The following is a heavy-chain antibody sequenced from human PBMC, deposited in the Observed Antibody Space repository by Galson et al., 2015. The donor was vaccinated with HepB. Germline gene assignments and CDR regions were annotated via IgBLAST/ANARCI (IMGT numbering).Heavy chain of an antibody. CDR2: ISSSTTYI. J-gene: IGHJ5*02. CDR3: ARDGYYLSYHTHWFDP. V-gene: IGHV3-11*06. Sequence: SLRLSCAASGFRFSDYYMSWIRQAPGEGLEWIAYISSSTTYITYADSVKGRFTISRDNAENSLYLQMNSLRAEDTAVYYCARDGYYLSYHTHWFDPWGQGTLVTVSS. D-gene: IGHD4-17*01. CDR1: GFRFSDYY.